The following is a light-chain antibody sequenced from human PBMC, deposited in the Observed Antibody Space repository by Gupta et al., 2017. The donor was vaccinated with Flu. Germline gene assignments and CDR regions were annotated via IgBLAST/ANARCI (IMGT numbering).Light chain of an antibody. CDR1: QDISNY. CDR2: DAS. Sequence: PMNPSPSSLSASVGDRVTITCQASQDISNYLDWYQQKPGKAPKLLIYDASNLDNGVPSRFSGSGSGTDFTLKISRGEAEDVAIYYCKQEVQTPCTFGQGTKVDIK. J-gene: IGKJ2*02. V-gene: IGKV1-33*01. CDR3: KQEVQTPCT.